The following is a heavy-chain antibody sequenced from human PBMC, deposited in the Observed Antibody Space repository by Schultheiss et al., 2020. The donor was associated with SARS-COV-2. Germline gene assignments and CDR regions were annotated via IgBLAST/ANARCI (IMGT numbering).Heavy chain of an antibody. CDR3: ARHGGSGWYGDYYYYYGMDV. D-gene: IGHD6-19*01. J-gene: IGHJ6*02. V-gene: IGHV5-51*01. CDR1: GYSFTSYW. CDR2: IYPGDSDT. Sequence: GGSLRLSCKGSGYSFTSYWIGWVRQMPGKGLEWMGIIYPGDSDTRYSPSFQGQVTISADKSISTAYLQWSSLKASDTAMYYCARHGGSGWYGDYYYYYGMDVWGQGTTVTVSS.